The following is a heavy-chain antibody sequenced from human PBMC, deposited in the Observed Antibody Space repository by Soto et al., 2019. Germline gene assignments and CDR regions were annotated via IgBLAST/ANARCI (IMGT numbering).Heavy chain of an antibody. CDR1: GFSFSTHA. V-gene: IGHV3-21*01. CDR2: ISPDGNYM. J-gene: IGHJ4*02. Sequence: PGGSLRLSCAASGFSFSTHAMTWVRQAPGKGLEWVSSISPDGNYMYYADSVKGRFTVSRDNAKDSLYLQMNSLRAEETAVYYCARQEIVIGVVVVAATVFDYWGQGTLVTVSS. D-gene: IGHD2-15*01. CDR3: ARQEIVIGVVVVAATVFDY.